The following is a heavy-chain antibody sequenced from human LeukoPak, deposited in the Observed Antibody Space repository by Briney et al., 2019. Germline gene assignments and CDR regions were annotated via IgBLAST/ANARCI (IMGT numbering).Heavy chain of an antibody. D-gene: IGHD3-22*01. J-gene: IGHJ4*02. CDR1: SFTLSTHP. Sequence: GGSLRLSCAASSFTLSTHPMHWVRQAPGKGLEWVAVISYDGSKKYYADSVKGRFTISRDNSKNTLFLQMNSLNPEDTAFYYFARDMYYYDTGGHYFPAYWGQGTLGTVSS. CDR3: ARDMYYYDTGGHYFPAY. CDR2: ISYDGSKK. V-gene: IGHV3-30-3*01.